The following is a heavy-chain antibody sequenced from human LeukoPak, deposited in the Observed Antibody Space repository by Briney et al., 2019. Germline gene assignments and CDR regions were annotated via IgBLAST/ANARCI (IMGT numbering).Heavy chain of an antibody. J-gene: IGHJ6*02. CDR1: GFTFTSYV. D-gene: IGHD2-21*02. Sequence: GGSLRLSCAASGFTFTSYVMSWVRQAPGKGLEWVSDISGSGGSTYYADSVKGRFTISRDNSKNTLYLQMNSLRAENTAVYYCAKKGDNYDYGMDVWGQGTTVTVSS. V-gene: IGHV3-23*01. CDR3: AKKGDNYDYGMDV. CDR2: ISGSGGST.